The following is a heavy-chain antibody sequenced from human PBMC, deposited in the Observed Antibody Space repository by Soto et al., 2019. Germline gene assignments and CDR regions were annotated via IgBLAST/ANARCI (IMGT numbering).Heavy chain of an antibody. CDR1: GCRCISHC. CDR2: INVGNGNT. J-gene: IGHJ5*02. V-gene: IGHV1-3*01. D-gene: IGHD5-12*01. CDR3: AREKWGSGSRWPAP. Sequence: GCRCISHCIRRVRKDPGQRLEWMGWINVGNGNTKYSQNFQGRVTINQDTSASTAYMELSSLTSEDTAVYYCAREKWGSGSRWPAPWGQRTLVTVTS.